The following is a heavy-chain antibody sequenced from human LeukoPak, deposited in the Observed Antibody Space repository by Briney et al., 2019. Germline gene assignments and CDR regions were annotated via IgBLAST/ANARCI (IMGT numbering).Heavy chain of an antibody. CDR2: ISYDGSNK. V-gene: IGHV3-30-3*01. D-gene: IGHD4-17*01. CDR3: ARVLQGVTVTMFSGMDV. CDR1: GFTFSSYA. J-gene: IGHJ6*02. Sequence: PGGSLRLSCAASGFTFSSYAMHWVRQAPGKGLEWVAVISYDGSNKYYADSVKGRFTISRDNSKNTLYLQMNSLRAEDTAVYYCARVLQGVTVTMFSGMDVWGQGTTVTVSS.